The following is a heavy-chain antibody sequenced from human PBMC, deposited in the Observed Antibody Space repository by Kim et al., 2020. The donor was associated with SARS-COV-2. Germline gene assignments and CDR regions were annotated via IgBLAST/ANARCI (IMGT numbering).Heavy chain of an antibody. Sequence: KGRFTISRDNSKHTLYLQMNSRRAEDTAVYYCAKEGIMITFGGVIPLDYWGQGTLVTVSS. V-gene: IGHV3-23*01. CDR3: AKEGIMITFGGVIPLDY. D-gene: IGHD3-16*01. J-gene: IGHJ4*02.